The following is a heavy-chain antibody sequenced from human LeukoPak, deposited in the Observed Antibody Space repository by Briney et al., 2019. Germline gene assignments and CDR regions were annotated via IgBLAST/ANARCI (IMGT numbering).Heavy chain of an antibody. V-gene: IGHV4-38-2*02. Sequence: KPSETLSLTCTVSGYSISSGYYWGWIRQPPGKGLEWIGTIYYTGNTYYNSSLNSRVTISVDTSKNQFSLKLSSVTAADTAIYYCARTNWRSDFDYWGQGTLVTVSS. CDR1: GYSISSGYY. D-gene: IGHD1-20*01. CDR2: IYYTGNT. CDR3: ARTNWRSDFDY. J-gene: IGHJ4*02.